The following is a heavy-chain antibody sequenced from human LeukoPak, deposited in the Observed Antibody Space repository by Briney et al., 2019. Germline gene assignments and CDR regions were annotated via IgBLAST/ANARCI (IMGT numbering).Heavy chain of an antibody. Sequence: GGSLRLSCAASGFAFSKYWMHWLRQAPGKGLLWVSAIYPDGTATRYADSVKGRFTISRDNAKNTLYLQMHSLRAEDTAVYYCARPTMMRVRNGMGVWGSGTTVTVSS. CDR1: GFAFSKYW. D-gene: IGHD3-22*01. J-gene: IGHJ6*04. CDR3: ARPTMMRVRNGMGV. V-gene: IGHV3-74*01. CDR2: IYPDGTAT.